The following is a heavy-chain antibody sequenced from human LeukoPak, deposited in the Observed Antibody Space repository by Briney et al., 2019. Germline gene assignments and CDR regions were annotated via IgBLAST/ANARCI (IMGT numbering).Heavy chain of an antibody. CDR3: ARDSGYGCWSGYFAIDY. Sequence: GGSLRLSCAASGFTFNSYAMHWVRQAPGKGLQWVAVISYDGRNDKYYADSVKGRFTISRDNSKNTLYVQMNSLRAEDTAVYYCARDSGYGCWSGYFAIDYWGQGTLVTVSS. CDR2: ISYDGRNDK. D-gene: IGHD3-3*01. V-gene: IGHV3-30*04. J-gene: IGHJ4*02. CDR1: GFTFNSYA.